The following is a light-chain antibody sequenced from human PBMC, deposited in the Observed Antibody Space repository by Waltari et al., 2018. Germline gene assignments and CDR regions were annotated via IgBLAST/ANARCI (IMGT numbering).Light chain of an antibody. CDR2: CAS. V-gene: IGKV3-20*01. Sequence: ESVLTQSPVTLSLSPGDSATLSCRASQSVSRSYLAWYQQKPGQAPRLLIYCASSRTTGIPDRFSGSGSGTDFTLTISRLEPEDFAVYYCQQYDSSPRTFGQGTKVEIK. CDR1: QSVSRSY. J-gene: IGKJ1*01. CDR3: QQYDSSPRT.